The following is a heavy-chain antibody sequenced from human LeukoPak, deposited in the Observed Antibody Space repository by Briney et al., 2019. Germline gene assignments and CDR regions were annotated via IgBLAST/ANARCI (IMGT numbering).Heavy chain of an antibody. CDR1: GGSISTYY. CDR2: IYYSGST. D-gene: IGHD6-19*01. V-gene: IGHV4-59*08. J-gene: IGHJ4*02. CDR3: ARHRYSSAWSVVDY. Sequence: PSETLSLTCTVSGGSISTYYWSWIRQPPGKGLEWIGNIYYSGSTDYNPSLKSRVTISVDTSKNQFSLKLTAVTAADTAVYYCARHRYSSAWSVVDYWGQGTLVTVSS.